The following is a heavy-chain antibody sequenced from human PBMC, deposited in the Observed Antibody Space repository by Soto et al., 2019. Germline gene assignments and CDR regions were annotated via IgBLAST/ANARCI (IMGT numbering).Heavy chain of an antibody. D-gene: IGHD6-13*01. J-gene: IGHJ6*02. Sequence: QVQLVQSGAEVKKPGASVKVSCQTSGYIFISWLRQSPGQGLECMGWISAYTGNTNYAQKLQGRGTMSTEATTGTGYLELRGLTSDYTAVYYCATVAPPGSEYYCSGLDVWGQGTRVTVS. V-gene: IGHV1-18*01. CDR3: ATVAPPGSEYYCSGLDV. CDR2: ISAYTGNT. CDR1: GYIF.